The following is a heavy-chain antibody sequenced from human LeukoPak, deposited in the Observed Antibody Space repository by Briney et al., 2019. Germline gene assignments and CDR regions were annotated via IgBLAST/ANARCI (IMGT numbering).Heavy chain of an antibody. CDR1: GFIFSSSD. J-gene: IGHJ4*02. CDR2: VTVSVAGT. Sequence: GGSLRLSCTASGFIFSSSDMTWVRQAPGKGLEWVAVVTVSVAGTYYADSVEGRFTIFRDNSKNTLYLQMNSLRAEDTAVYYCATRGIQLWFDNWGQGTLVTVSS. D-gene: IGHD5-18*01. CDR3: ATRGIQLWFDN. V-gene: IGHV3-23*01.